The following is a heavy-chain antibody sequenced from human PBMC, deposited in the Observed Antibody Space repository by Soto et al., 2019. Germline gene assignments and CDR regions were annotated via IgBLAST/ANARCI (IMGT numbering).Heavy chain of an antibody. CDR2: ITGSGAGS. J-gene: IGHJ5*02. Sequence: EVQLLESGGGWLQPGGSLSLSCSASGFTFSSYAMNWVRQAPGKGLEWVSGITGSGAGSYYSDSVKGRFTIYRDNSKNTLYLQMNSLRAEDTAVYYCAKAYINSWPNDWFDPLGQGTLVTVSS. CDR1: GFTFSSYA. CDR3: AKAYINSWPNDWFDP. V-gene: IGHV3-23*01. D-gene: IGHD1-20*01.